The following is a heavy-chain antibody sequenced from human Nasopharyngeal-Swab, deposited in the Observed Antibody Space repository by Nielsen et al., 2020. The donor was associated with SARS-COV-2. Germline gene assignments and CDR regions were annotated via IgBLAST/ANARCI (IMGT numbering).Heavy chain of an antibody. CDR3: ARDPGVVPAAKRYFDY. CDR2: INPSAGST. J-gene: IGHJ4*02. D-gene: IGHD2-2*01. CDR1: GCAFTNYY. V-gene: IGHV1-46*01. Sequence: ASVKVSCKASGCAFTNYYMHWVRQAPGQGLEWMGIINPSAGSTTYAQKFQGRVTMTGDTSTSTVYMELSILTSDDTAVYYCARDPGVVPAAKRYFDYWGQGTLVTVSS.